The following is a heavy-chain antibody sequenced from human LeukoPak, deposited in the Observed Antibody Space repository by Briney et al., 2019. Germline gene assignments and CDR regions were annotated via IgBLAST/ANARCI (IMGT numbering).Heavy chain of an antibody. D-gene: IGHD6-19*01. Sequence: SQTLSLTCTASGGSISSGSYYWGWIRQPAGKGLEWIGRIYTSGSTNYNPSLKSRVTISVDTSKNQFSLKLSSVTAADTAVYYCAREAAVAGTDYYGMDVWGQGTTVTVSS. J-gene: IGHJ6*02. V-gene: IGHV4-61*02. CDR1: GGSISSGSYY. CDR2: IYTSGST. CDR3: AREAAVAGTDYYGMDV.